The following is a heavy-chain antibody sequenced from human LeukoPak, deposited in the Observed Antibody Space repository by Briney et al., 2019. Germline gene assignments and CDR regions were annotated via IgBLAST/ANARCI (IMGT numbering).Heavy chain of an antibody. Sequence: SGPTLVNPTQTLTLTCTFSGFSLSTSGVGVGWIRQPPGKAPEWLALIYWDDDQRYSPSLKSRPTITKDTSKNQVVLTMTNMDPVDTATYYCAHRRAYGSGSYLDSWGQGTLVTVSS. D-gene: IGHD3-10*01. J-gene: IGHJ4*02. CDR3: AHRRAYGSGSYLDS. V-gene: IGHV2-5*02. CDR2: IYWDDDQ. CDR1: GFSLSTSGVG.